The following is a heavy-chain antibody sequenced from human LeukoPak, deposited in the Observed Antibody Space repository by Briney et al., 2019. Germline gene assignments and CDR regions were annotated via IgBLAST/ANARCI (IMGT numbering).Heavy chain of an antibody. CDR2: INWNGGNT. J-gene: IGHJ4*02. Sequence: GGSLRLSCVASGFRLDDYGMSWVRQAPGKGLEWVSGINWNGGNTGYADSVKGRFTISRDNAKNSLYLRMNSLRDEDTALYYCARGGSTGWYSFDYWGQGTLVTVSS. D-gene: IGHD6-19*01. V-gene: IGHV3-20*04. CDR1: GFRLDDYG. CDR3: ARGGSTGWYSFDY.